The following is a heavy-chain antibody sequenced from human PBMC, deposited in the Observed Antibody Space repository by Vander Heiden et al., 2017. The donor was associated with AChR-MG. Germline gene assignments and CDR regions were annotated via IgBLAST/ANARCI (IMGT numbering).Heavy chain of an antibody. CDR3: ARGMYYYGSEGYYNLGY. J-gene: IGHJ4*01. CDR1: GFTFSNYA. Sequence: EVQLLESGGDLVQPGGSLRLSCAASGFTFSNYAMTWVRQGPGKGLEWVSVISGSAGLTYYADSVKGRFTISKDNSKNTLDLQMNSLRPEDTAIYYCARGMYYYGSEGYYNLGYWGRGTLGTVAS. V-gene: IGHV3-23*01. CDR2: ISGSAGLT. D-gene: IGHD3-10*01.